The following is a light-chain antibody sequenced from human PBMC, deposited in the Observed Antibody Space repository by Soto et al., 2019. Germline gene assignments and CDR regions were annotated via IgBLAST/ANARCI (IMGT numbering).Light chain of an antibody. V-gene: IGKV3-15*01. CDR2: GAS. CDR1: QSVSSN. Sequence: EIVMTQSPATLSVSPGERATLSCRASQSVSSNLAWYQQKPGQAPRLLIYGASTRATGIPARFSGSGSGTEFPVTISSLQSKDFAFYYCQQYNNWPPYTFGQGTKLEIK. J-gene: IGKJ2*01. CDR3: QQYNNWPPYT.